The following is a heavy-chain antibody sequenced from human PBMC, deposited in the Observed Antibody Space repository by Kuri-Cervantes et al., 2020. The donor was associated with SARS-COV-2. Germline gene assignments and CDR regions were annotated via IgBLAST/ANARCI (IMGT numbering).Heavy chain of an antibody. CDR3: ASQSAYDSSGYYRDY. J-gene: IGHJ4*02. CDR2: INPNSGGT. V-gene: IGHV1-2*02. CDR1: GYTFTGYY. D-gene: IGHD3-22*01. Sequence: ASVKVSCKASGYTFTGYYMHWVRQAPGQGLEWMGWINPNSGGTNYAQKFQGRVTITTDESTSTAYRELSSLRSEDTAVYYCASQSAYDSSGYYRDYWGQGTLVTVSS.